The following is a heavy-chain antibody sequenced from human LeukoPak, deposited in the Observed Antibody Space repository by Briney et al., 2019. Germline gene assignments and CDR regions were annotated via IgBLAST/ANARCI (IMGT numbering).Heavy chain of an antibody. CDR1: GYTFSSYT. J-gene: IGHJ4*02. CDR3: GRDPRLGIRGYTYGYIEY. D-gene: IGHD5-18*01. CDR2: INTNTGNP. V-gene: IGHV7-4-1*02. Sequence: GASVKVSCKTSGYTFSSYTITWVRQAPGQRLQWMGWINTNTGNPTYAQGFTGRYVFSLDTSVSTAYLQISGLTADDTAVYFCGRDPRLGIRGYTYGYIEYWGQGTLVTVSS.